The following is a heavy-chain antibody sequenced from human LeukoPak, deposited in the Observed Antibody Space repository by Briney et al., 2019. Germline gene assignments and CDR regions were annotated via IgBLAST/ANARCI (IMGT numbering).Heavy chain of an antibody. V-gene: IGHV2-70*11. D-gene: IGHD3-22*01. J-gene: IGHJ4*02. CDR3: ARMSYDSSGYYTRTFDY. CDR1: GFSLSTSGMC. Sequence: ESGPTLVNPTQTLTLACTFSGFSLSTSGMCVSWIRLPPGKALEWLARIDWDDDKYYSTSLKTRLTISKDTSKNQVVLTMTNMDPVDTATYYCARMSYDSSGYYTRTFDYWGQGTLVTVSS. CDR2: IDWDDDK.